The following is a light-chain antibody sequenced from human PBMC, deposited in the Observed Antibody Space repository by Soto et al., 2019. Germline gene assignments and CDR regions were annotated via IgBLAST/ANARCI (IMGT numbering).Light chain of an antibody. J-gene: IGLJ1*01. V-gene: IGLV2-14*01. Sequence: QSALTQPASVSGSPGQSITISCTGTSSDVGGYNYVSWYQQHPGKAPKLMIYDLSNRPSGVSNRFSGSKSGNTASLTISGLQAEDEADYYCSSYTSSSLYVFGTGTKVTVL. CDR1: SSDVGGYNY. CDR2: DLS. CDR3: SSYTSSSLYV.